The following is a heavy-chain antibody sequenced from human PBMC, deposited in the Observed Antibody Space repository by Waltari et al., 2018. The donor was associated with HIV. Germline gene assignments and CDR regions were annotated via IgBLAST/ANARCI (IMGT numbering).Heavy chain of an antibody. CDR2: ISGDGPST. D-gene: IGHD3-9*01. Sequence: EVQLVESGGTLVQPGGSLRLSCSASGFTFSSYSIHWVRQTPGKGRENVSAISGDGPSTYYAGSLKGRFTITRDNSNNTVWLQMRSLRAEDTAVYYCAKGNYDVLTGYYGPSFEYWGQGTLVTVSS. CDR3: AKGNYDVLTGYYGPSFEY. CDR1: GFTFSSYS. J-gene: IGHJ4*02. V-gene: IGHV3-64D*06.